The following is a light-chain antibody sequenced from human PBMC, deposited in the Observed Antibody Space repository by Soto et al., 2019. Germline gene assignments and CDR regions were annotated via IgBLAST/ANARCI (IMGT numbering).Light chain of an antibody. V-gene: IGKV3-15*01. CDR1: QGVSRK. CDR3: QHCQPYGDSPPLT. J-gene: IGKJ4*01. Sequence: DIVMTQSPATLSVAPGERVTFSCRASQGVSRKLAWYQHKPGQAPRLLISGASTGATGIPDRFSGSGSGTDFTLTISRLEPEDFAVYYCQHCQPYGDSPPLTFGGGTKVDIK. CDR2: GAS.